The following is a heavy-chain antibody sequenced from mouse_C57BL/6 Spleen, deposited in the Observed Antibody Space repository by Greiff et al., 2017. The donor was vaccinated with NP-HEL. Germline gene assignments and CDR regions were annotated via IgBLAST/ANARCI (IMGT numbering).Heavy chain of an antibody. Sequence: QVQLQQPGAELVKPGASVKLSCKASGYTFTSYWMHWVKQRPGQGLEWIGMIHPNSGSTNYNEKFKSKATLTVDKSSSTAYMQLSSLTSEDSAVYYCAREGEPYDGYLFAYWGQGTLVTVSA. D-gene: IGHD2-3*01. CDR3: AREGEPYDGYLFAY. CDR2: IHPNSGST. V-gene: IGHV1-64*01. CDR1: GYTFTSYW. J-gene: IGHJ3*01.